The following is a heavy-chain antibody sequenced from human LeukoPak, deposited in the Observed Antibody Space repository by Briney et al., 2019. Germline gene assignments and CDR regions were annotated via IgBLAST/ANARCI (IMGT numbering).Heavy chain of an antibody. D-gene: IGHD3-3*01. J-gene: IGHJ4*02. Sequence: PGGSLRLSCAASGFTFSSYAMSWVRQAPGKGLEWVSAISGSGGSTYYADSVKGRFTISRDNSKNTLYLQMNSLRAEDTAVYYRAKDKGRYDFWSGYYDYWGQGTLVTVSS. V-gene: IGHV3-23*01. CDR3: AKDKGRYDFWSGYYDY. CDR2: ISGSGGST. CDR1: GFTFSSYA.